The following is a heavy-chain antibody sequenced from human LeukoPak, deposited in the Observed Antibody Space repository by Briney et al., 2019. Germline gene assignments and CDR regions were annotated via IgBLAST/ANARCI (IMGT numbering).Heavy chain of an antibody. D-gene: IGHD3-16*01. CDR2: INPSGGST. V-gene: IGHV1-46*01. CDR3: AREFGRSFDP. Sequence: ASVKVSCKASGFTFTGYYMHWVRQAPGQGLEWMGIINPSGGSTSYAQKFQGRVTITRDTSTSTVYMELSSLRSEDTAVYYCAREFGRSFDPWGQGTLVTVSS. CDR1: GFTFTGYY. J-gene: IGHJ5*02.